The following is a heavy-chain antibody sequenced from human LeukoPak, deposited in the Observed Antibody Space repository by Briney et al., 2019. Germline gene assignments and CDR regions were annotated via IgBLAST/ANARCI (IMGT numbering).Heavy chain of an antibody. D-gene: IGHD4-17*01. CDR1: GFTFSSYA. J-gene: IGHJ4*02. V-gene: IGHV3-30-3*01. CDR2: ISYDGSNK. Sequence: PGRSLRLSCSASGFTFSSYAMHWVRQAPGKGLEWGAGISYDGSNKYYADSVKGRFTISRDNSKNTLYLQMNSLRAEDTAVYYCARDAGGSTVTTSDFDYWGQGTLVTVSS. CDR3: ARDAGGSTVTTSDFDY.